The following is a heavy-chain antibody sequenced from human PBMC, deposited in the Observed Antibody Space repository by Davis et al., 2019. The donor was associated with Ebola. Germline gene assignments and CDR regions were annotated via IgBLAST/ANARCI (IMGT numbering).Heavy chain of an antibody. Sequence: GESLKISCKGSGYNFATFWVGWVRQTPGKGLEWMGTIYPHDSDTRYSPSFQGQVTISADKSISTAYLQWSSLKASDTAIYYCARRGYNSALWGMDVWGKGTTVTVSS. D-gene: IGHD3-22*01. J-gene: IGHJ6*04. V-gene: IGHV5-51*01. CDR3: ARRGYNSALWGMDV. CDR2: IYPHDSDT. CDR1: GYNFATFW.